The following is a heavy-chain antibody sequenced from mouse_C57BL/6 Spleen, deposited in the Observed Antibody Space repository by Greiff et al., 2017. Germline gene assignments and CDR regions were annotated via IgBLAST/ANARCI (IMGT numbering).Heavy chain of an antibody. CDR2: ISSGGSYT. D-gene: IGHD1-1*01. CDR1: GFTFSSYG. V-gene: IGHV5-6*01. J-gene: IGHJ4*01. Sequence: EVQVVESGGDLVKPGGSLKLSCAASGFTFSSYGMSWVRQTPDKRLEWVATISSGGSYTYYPDSVKGRFTISRDNAKNTLYLQMSSLKSEDTAMYYCARAALLLPLWARDYWGQGTSVTVSS. CDR3: ARAALLLPLWARDY.